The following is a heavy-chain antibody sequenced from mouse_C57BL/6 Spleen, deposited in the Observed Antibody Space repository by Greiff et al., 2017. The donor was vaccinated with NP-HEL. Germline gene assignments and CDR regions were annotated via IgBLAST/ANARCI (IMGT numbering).Heavy chain of an antibody. CDR2: INPSTGGT. CDR1: GYSFTGYY. Sequence: VQLQHSGPELVKPGASVKISCKASGYSFTGYYMNWVKQSPEKSLEWIGEINPSTGGTTYNQKFKAKATLTVDNSSSTAYMQLKSLTSEDSAVYYCARRNYGNWYYFDYWGQGTTLTVSS. CDR3: ARRNYGNWYYFDY. J-gene: IGHJ2*01. V-gene: IGHV1-42*01. D-gene: IGHD2-1*01.